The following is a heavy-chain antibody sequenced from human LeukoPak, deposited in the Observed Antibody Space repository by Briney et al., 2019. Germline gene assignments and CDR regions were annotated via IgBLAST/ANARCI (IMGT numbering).Heavy chain of an antibody. CDR3: ARAGDSSGWYYFDX. J-gene: IGHJ4*02. Sequence: GGSLRLSCAASGFTFSDHYMDWVRQAPGKGLEWVGRTRNKANSYTTEYAASVKGRFTISRDDSKNSLYLQMNSLKTEDTAVYYCARAGDSSGWYYFDXWGQGXLVTV. CDR2: TRNKANSYTT. D-gene: IGHD6-19*01. V-gene: IGHV3-72*01. CDR1: GFTFSDHY.